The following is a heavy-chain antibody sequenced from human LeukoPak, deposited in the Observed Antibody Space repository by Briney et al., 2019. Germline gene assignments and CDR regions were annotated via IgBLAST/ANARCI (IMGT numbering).Heavy chain of an antibody. D-gene: IGHD6-13*01. Sequence: PGGSLRLSCAASGFTFSSYEMNWVRQPPGKGLEWIGSIYYSGSTYYNPSLKSRVTISVDTSKNQFSLKLSSVTAADTAVYYCARLLMVAAAGLYYFDYWGQGTLVTVSS. J-gene: IGHJ4*02. CDR3: ARLLMVAAAGLYYFDY. CDR1: GFTFSSYE. V-gene: IGHV4-39*01. CDR2: IYYSGST.